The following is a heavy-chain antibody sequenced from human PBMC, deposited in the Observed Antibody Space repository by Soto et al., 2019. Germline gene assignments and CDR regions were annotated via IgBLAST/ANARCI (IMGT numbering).Heavy chain of an antibody. D-gene: IGHD2-2*01. CDR2: ISSSSSYT. V-gene: IGHV3-11*05. CDR1: GFTFSDYY. J-gene: IGHJ6*02. Sequence: PGGSLRLSCAASGFTFSDYYMSWIRQAPGKGLEWVSYISSSSSYTNYADSVKGRFTISRDNAKNSLYLQMNSLRAEDTAVYYCAREVSGESCSSTSCPDYYYGMDVWGQGTTVTVSS. CDR3: AREVSGESCSSTSCPDYYYGMDV.